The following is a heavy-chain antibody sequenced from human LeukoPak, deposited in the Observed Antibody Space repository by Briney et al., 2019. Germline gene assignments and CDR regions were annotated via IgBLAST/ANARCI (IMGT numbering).Heavy chain of an antibody. CDR2: IYSGGST. Sequence: GGSLRLSCAASGFTVSSNYMSWVRQAPGKGLEWVSVIYSGGSTYYADSVKGRFTISRDNSKNTLYLQMNSLRAEDTAVYYCARDGVVIAAAGTITDQPYFDYWGQGTLVTVSS. D-gene: IGHD6-13*01. V-gene: IGHV3-66*01. J-gene: IGHJ4*02. CDR1: GFTVSSNY. CDR3: ARDGVVIAAAGTITDQPYFDY.